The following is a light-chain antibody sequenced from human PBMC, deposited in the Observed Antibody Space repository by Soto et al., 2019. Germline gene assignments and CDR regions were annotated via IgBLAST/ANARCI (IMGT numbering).Light chain of an antibody. CDR1: QSISGW. V-gene: IGKV1-5*01. CDR3: HQYNTYSQT. J-gene: IGKJ1*01. CDR2: DAS. Sequence: DIKMTQSPPTLSASVGDGVTLACRASQSISGWLAWYQQKPGKAPKLLIYDASTLESGVPSRFSSSGTGTEFTLTISSLQPEDFATYYCHQYNTYSQTFGQGTKVDIK.